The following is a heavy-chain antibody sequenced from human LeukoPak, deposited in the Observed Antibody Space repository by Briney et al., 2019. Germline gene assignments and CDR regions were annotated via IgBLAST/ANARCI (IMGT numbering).Heavy chain of an antibody. CDR2: INGDTGNT. CDR1: GYTFSTYS. D-gene: IGHD2/OR15-2a*01. Sequence: ASVKVSCKASGYTFSTYSIHWVRQAPAQRLEWMGWINGDTGNTMYSQKFQGRVTFTRDTGASTAYMEVSSLRSEDTALYYCAGSSNIPFDYWGQGTLVTVSS. CDR3: AGSSNIPFDY. V-gene: IGHV1-3*01. J-gene: IGHJ4*02.